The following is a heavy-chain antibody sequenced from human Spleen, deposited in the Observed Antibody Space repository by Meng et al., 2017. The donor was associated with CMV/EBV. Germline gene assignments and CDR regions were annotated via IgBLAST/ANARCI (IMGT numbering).Heavy chain of an antibody. Sequence: QVQLVQSGAEVKKPGAQVKVSCKASGYTFTSYGISWVRQAPGQGLEWMGWINTNTGKPTYAQGLTGRFVFSLDTSVSTAYLQISSLKAEDTAVYYCARTSGWFQHWGQGTLVTVSS. CDR2: INTNTGKP. CDR1: GYTFTSYG. D-gene: IGHD6-19*01. V-gene: IGHV7-4-1*02. CDR3: ARTSGWFQH. J-gene: IGHJ1*01.